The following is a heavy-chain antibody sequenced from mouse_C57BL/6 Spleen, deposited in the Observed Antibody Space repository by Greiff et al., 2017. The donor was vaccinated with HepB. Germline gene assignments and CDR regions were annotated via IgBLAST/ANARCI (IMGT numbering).Heavy chain of an antibody. CDR1: GYSFTGYY. V-gene: IGHV1-42*01. J-gene: IGHJ3*01. CDR2: INPSTGGT. Sequence: VQLKQSGPELVKPWASVKLSCKASGYSFTGYYMNWVKQSPEKSLEWIGEINPSTGGTTYNQKFKAKATLTVDKSSSTAYMQLKSLTSEDSAVYYCARWNWDWFAYWGQGTLVTVSA. CDR3: ARWNWDWFAY. D-gene: IGHD4-1*01.